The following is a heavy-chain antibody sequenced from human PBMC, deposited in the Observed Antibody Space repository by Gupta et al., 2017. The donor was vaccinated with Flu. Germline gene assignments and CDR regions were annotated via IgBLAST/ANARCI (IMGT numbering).Heavy chain of an antibody. D-gene: IGHD1-26*01. J-gene: IGHJ6*02. CDR1: GGSISSSRYY. V-gene: IGHV4-39*02. CDR2: IYYSGST. Sequence: QLQLQESGPGLVKPSETLSLTCTVSGGSISSSRYYWGWLRPPPGKGLEWIGSIYYSGSTYYNPSLKSRVTISVDTSKNQFSLKLSSVTAADTAVYYCAIEGMWVGDYYYGMDVWGQGTTVTVSS. CDR3: AIEGMWVGDYYYGMDV.